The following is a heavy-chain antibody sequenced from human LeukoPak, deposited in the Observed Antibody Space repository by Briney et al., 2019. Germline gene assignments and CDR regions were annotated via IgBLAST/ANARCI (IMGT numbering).Heavy chain of an antibody. D-gene: IGHD3-10*01. CDR1: GGSISSGGYY. V-gene: IGHV4-30-2*01. CDR2: IYHSGST. Sequence: SETLSLTCTVSGGSISSGGYYWSWIRQPPGKGLEWIGYIYHSGSTYYNPSLKSRVTISVDRSKNQFSLKLSSVTAADTAVYYCARDPGSGSPKYYFDYWGQGTLVTVSS. CDR3: ARDPGSGSPKYYFDY. J-gene: IGHJ4*02.